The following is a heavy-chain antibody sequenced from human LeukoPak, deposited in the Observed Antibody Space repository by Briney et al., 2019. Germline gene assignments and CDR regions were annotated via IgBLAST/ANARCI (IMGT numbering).Heavy chain of an antibody. Sequence: PSETLSLTCAVYGVSLNNYYWSWIRQSPGKGLEWIGEAILGGGTDYSSSLKSRVTISIDTSRNQISLRLTSVTAADTAVYYCAMVLYQSGRPGPWAQGTLVTVSS. CDR3: AMVLYQSGRPGP. J-gene: IGHJ5*02. V-gene: IGHV4-34*12. D-gene: IGHD2-2*01. CDR1: GVSLNNYY. CDR2: AILGGGT.